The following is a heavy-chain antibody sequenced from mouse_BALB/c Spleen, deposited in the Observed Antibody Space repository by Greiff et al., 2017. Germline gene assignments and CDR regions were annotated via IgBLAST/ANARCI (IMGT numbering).Heavy chain of an antibody. V-gene: IGHV1-63*02. CDR3: ARRYDAFAY. J-gene: IGHJ3*01. CDR2: IYPGGGYT. CDR1: GYTFTNYW. D-gene: IGHD2-14*01. Sequence: QVQLKQSGAELVRPGTSVKISCKASGYTFTNYWLGWVKQRPGHGLEWIGDIYPGGGYTNYNEKFKGKATLTADTSSSTAYMQLSSLTSEDSAVYFCARRYDAFAYWGQGTLVTVSA.